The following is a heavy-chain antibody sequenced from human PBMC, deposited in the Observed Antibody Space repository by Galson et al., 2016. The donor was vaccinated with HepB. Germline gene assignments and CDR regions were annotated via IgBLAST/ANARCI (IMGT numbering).Heavy chain of an antibody. V-gene: IGHV6-1*01. CDR3: ARAVMLGRGMDV. D-gene: IGHD3-10*01. Sequence: CAISGDSVYNNGAAWVWIRQSPSRGLEWLGRTFYRSTWENHYTGSVRNRITISPDTSRNQFSLHLNSVTPDETAVYYCARAVMLGRGMDVWGQGTTVTVSS. CDR2: TFYRSTWEN. CDR1: GDSVYNNGAA. J-gene: IGHJ6*02.